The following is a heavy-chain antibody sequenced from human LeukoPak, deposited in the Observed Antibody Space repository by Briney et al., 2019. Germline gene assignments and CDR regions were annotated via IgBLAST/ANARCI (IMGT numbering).Heavy chain of an antibody. CDR1: GGSISSYY. D-gene: IGHD4-11*01. CDR3: ARVSTRGAFDI. V-gene: IGHV4-59*01. Sequence: SETLSLTCTVSGGSISSYYWTWIRQFPDKRLEWIGYISHSGATDYKPSLESRVTISRDTPKNQFFLNLNAVTAADTAVYYCARVSTRGAFDIWGQGTMVTVSS. J-gene: IGHJ3*02. CDR2: ISHSGAT.